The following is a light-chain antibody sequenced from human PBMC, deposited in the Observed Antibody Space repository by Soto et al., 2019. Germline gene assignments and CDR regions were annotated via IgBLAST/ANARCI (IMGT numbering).Light chain of an antibody. CDR3: SSFRSSSTSYV. CDR1: SSDIGDSTY. V-gene: IGLV2-14*03. CDR2: DVS. J-gene: IGLJ1*01. Sequence: QSVLTQPASVSGSPGQSITISCTGTSSDIGDSTYVSWYQQHPGKAPKLVIYDVSNRPSGVSNRFSGSKSANTASLTISGLQAEDEADYYCSSFRSSSTSYVFGTGTKVTVL.